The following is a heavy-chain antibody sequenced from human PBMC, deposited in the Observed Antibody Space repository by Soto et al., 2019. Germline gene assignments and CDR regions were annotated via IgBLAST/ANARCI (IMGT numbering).Heavy chain of an antibody. CDR1: VVSISSSKSH. CDR3: ARQEYYSGSGDYFDH. J-gene: IGHJ4*02. Sequence: PSETLSLTCAVSVVSISSSKSHWGWIVQPPGKRLEWIGSIYYGGNTYHNPSIERRVTMSVDQSRKKLSLRLSSVTDADKAAYYCARQEYYSGSGDYFDHWGQGTPVTVPS. V-gene: IGHV4-39*01. CDR2: IYYGGNT. D-gene: IGHD1-26*01.